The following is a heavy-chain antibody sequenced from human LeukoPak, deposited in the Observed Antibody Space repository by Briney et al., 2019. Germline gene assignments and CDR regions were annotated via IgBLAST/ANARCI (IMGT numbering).Heavy chain of an antibody. CDR2: VKSKTDGGTT. J-gene: IGHJ4*02. CDR1: EFTFNSAW. V-gene: IGHV3-15*01. CDR3: ASVGGQPLHYFDY. Sequence: TPGGSLRLSCTASEFTFNSAWMNWVRQAPGKGLEWLARVKSKTDGGTTDYAAPVKGRFTISRDDSQNTLYLHINSLKTEDTAVYYCASVGGQPLHYFDYWGQGTLVTVSS. D-gene: IGHD2-2*01.